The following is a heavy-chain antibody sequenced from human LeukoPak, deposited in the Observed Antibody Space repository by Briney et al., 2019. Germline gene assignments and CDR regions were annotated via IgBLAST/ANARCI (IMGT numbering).Heavy chain of an antibody. CDR1: GFTFSSYA. V-gene: IGHV3-23*01. Sequence: PGGSLRLSCAASGFTFSSYAMSWVRQAPGKGLEWVSAISGSGGSTYYADSVEGRFTISRDNSKNTLYLQMNSLRAEDTAVYYCAKVAVAARFLEWLFFFDYWGQGTLVTVSS. CDR2: ISGSGGST. D-gene: IGHD3-3*01. CDR3: AKVAVAARFLEWLFFFDY. J-gene: IGHJ4*02.